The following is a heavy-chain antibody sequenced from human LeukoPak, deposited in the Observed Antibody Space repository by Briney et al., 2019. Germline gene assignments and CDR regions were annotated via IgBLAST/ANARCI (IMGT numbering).Heavy chain of an antibody. J-gene: IGHJ6*03. CDR3: ARANYVHPTILSAYYYYYMDV. CDR1: GFTFSDYY. D-gene: IGHD1-7*01. Sequence: GGSLRLSCAASGFTFSDYYMSWIRQAPGKGLEWVSYISSSGSTIYYADSVKGRFTISRDNAKNSLYLQMNSLRAEDTAVYYCARANYVHPTILSAYYYYYMDVWGKGTTVTVSS. CDR2: ISSSGSTI. V-gene: IGHV3-11*01.